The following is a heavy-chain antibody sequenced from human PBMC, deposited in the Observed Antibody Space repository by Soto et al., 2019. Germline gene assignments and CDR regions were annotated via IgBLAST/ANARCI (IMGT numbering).Heavy chain of an antibody. CDR3: ANHEAADTFSDYYGMNV. J-gene: IGHJ6*02. CDR1: GFTFSSYS. V-gene: IGHV3-21*01. CDR2: ISTSSIYI. D-gene: IGHD6-13*01. Sequence: GAPRLTCAASGFTFSSYSMNWVCQAQGKGLEWVSSISTSSIYIYYADSVKGRFTISRDNAKNSLYLQMNSLRAEDTAVYYCANHEAADTFSDYYGMNVRGQGTTVTVSS.